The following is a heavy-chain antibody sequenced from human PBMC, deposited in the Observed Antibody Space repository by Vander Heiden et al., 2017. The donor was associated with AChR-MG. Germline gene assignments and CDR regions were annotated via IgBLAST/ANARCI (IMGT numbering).Heavy chain of an antibody. V-gene: IGHV4-39*01. CDR2: IYYSGST. CDR1: GGSISSSSYY. CDR3: ARYSSGWYNFDY. D-gene: IGHD6-19*01. J-gene: IGHJ4*02. Sequence: QLQESGPGLVKPSETLSLTCTVSGGSISSSSYYWGWIRQPPGKGLEWIGSIYYSGSTYYNPSLKSRVTISVDTSKNQFSLKLSSVTAADTAVYYCARYSSGWYNFDYWGQGTLVTVSS.